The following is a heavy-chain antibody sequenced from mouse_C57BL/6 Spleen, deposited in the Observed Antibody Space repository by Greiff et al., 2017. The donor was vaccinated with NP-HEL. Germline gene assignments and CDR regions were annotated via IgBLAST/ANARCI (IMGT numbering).Heavy chain of an antibody. CDR1: GFTFSSYA. CDR3: TTIYYDYDDAMDY. CDR2: ISSGGDYI. J-gene: IGHJ4*01. Sequence: DVMLVESGEGLVKPGGSLKLSCAASGFTFSSYAMSWVRQTPEKRLEWVAYISSGGDYIYYADTVKGRFTISRDNARNTLYLQMSSLKSEDTAMYYCTTIYYDYDDAMDYWGQGTSVTVSS. V-gene: IGHV5-9-1*02. D-gene: IGHD2-4*01.